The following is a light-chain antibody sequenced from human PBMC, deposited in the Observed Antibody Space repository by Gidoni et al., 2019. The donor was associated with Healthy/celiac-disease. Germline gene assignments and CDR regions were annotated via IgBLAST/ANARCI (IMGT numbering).Light chain of an antibody. Sequence: EIVMTQSPANLSVSPGERATLSCRASQSVSSNLAWYQHKPGQAPRLLLYGASTRATGIPAMFSGSGSGTEFTLTISSLQSEDFAVYYCQQYNNWPPWTFGQGTKVEIK. J-gene: IGKJ1*01. CDR2: GAS. CDR1: QSVSSN. V-gene: IGKV3-15*01. CDR3: QQYNNWPPWT.